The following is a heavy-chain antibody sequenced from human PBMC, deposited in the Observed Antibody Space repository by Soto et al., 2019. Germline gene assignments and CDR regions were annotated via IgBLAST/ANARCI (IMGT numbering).Heavy chain of an antibody. CDR2: ISIEKGDT. D-gene: IGHD2-15*01. CDR1: GYSFDTFG. CDR3: ARCYRSVGSCFTCWHFDL. V-gene: IGHV1-18*01. Sequence: QVQVVQSGAEVKKPGASVKVACKASGYSFDTFGMSWVRQAPGQGLEWMGWISIEKGDTNSAQKFQDRVTMTTDTSTSTAYMELRSLTSDDTAVYYCARCYRSVGSCFTCWHFDLWGRGTLVTVSS. J-gene: IGHJ2*01.